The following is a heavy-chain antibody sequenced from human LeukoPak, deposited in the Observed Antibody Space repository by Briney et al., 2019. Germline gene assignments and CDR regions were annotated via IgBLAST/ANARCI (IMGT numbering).Heavy chain of an antibody. CDR2: ISSSSSYI. V-gene: IGHV3-21*01. D-gene: IGHD2-2*01. CDR1: GFTFSSYS. CDR3: ARDSTVVPAAIDYFDY. J-gene: IGHJ4*02. Sequence: GESLKISCAASGFTFSSYSMNWVRQAPGKGLEWVSSISSSSSYIYYADSVKGRFTISRDNAKNSLYLQMNSLRAEDTAVYYCARDSTVVPAAIDYFDYWGQGTLVTVSS.